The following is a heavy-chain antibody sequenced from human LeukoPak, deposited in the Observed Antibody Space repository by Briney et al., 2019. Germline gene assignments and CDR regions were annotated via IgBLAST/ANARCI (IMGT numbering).Heavy chain of an antibody. V-gene: IGHV4-4*02. D-gene: IGHD3-22*01. CDR1: GGSISSSNW. J-gene: IGHJ3*02. CDR3: ARGSNYYDSSGHPTSHAFDI. CDR2: IYHSGST. Sequence: SETLSLTCAVSGGSISSSNWWSWVRQPPGKGLEWIGEIYHSGSTNYNPSLKSRVTISVDTSKNQFSLKLSSVTAADTAVYYCARGSNYYDSSGHPTSHAFDIWGQGTMVTVSS.